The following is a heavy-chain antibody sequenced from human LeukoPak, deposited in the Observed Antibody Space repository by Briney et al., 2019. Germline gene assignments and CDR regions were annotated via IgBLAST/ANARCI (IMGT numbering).Heavy chain of an antibody. V-gene: IGHV1-69*05. CDR2: IIPIFGTA. CDR1: GGTFSSYA. J-gene: IGHJ4*02. D-gene: IGHD5-18*01. CDR3: AVWLMDTAMVKDFDY. Sequence: SVKVSCKASGGTFSSYAISWVRQAPGQGLEWMGRIIPIFGTANYAQKFQGRVTITTDESTSTAYMELSSLRSEDTAVYYCAVWLMDTAMVKDFDYWGQGTLVTVSS.